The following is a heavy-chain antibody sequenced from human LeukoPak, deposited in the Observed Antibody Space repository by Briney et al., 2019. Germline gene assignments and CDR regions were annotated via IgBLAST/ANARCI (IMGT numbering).Heavy chain of an antibody. CDR1: GYMFTSHG. V-gene: IGHV1-2*02. Sequence: ASVKVSCKSSGYMFTSHGIHWLRQAPGQGLEWMGWINPNSGGTNYAQKFQGRVTMTRDTSISTAYMELSRLRSDDTAVYYCARDGIVATIRQDYASDYWGQGTLVTVSS. D-gene: IGHD5-12*01. CDR3: ARDGIVATIRQDYASDY. J-gene: IGHJ4*02. CDR2: INPNSGGT.